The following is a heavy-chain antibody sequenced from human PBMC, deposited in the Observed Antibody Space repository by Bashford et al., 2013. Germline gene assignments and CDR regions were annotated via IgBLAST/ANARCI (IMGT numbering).Heavy chain of an antibody. V-gene: IGHV1-69*04. J-gene: IGHJ6*02. CDR2: IIPILGIA. D-gene: IGHD5-24*01. CDR1: GGTFSSYA. Sequence: SVKVSCKASGGTFSSYAISWVRQAPGQGLEWMGRIIPILGIANYAQKFQGRVTITADKSTSTAYMELRSLTSEDTAVYYCATEMATPSVDFYYYSMDVWSQGTTVTVSS. CDR3: ATEMATPSVDFYYYSMDV.